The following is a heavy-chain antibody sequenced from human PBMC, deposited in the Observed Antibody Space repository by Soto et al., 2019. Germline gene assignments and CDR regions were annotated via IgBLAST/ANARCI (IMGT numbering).Heavy chain of an antibody. J-gene: IGHJ5*02. Sequence: QVQLQESGPGLVKPSETLSLTCTVSGASISAYAWSWIRQPAGKGLEWIGRLYSSGNTNYNPSFKSRLTISIDMSKNQFSLKLNSVTAADTAVYYCAAGAPKTYGYIWFDPWGQGTLVTVSS. CDR3: AAGAPKTYGYIWFDP. D-gene: IGHD3-10*01. CDR2: LYSSGNT. CDR1: GASISAYA. V-gene: IGHV4-4*07.